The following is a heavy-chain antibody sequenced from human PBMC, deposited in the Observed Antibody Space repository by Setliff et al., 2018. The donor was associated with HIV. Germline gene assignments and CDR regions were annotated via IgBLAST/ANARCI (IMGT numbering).Heavy chain of an antibody. CDR2: IIPIFGTT. J-gene: IGHJ6*03. CDR3: ARGRNYDSSGYGDYYYYMDV. Sequence: GASVKVSCKASGGTFSSYPISWVRQAPGRGLEWMGGIIPIFGTTHYAQKFQDRVTVTADESTSTAYMQLSGLRSDDTAVYYCARGRNYDSSGYGDYYYYMDVWGKGTTVTVSS. D-gene: IGHD3-22*01. V-gene: IGHV1-69*13. CDR1: GGTFSSYP.